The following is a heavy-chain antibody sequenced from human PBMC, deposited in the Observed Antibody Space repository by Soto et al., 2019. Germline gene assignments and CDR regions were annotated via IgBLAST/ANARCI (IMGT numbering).Heavy chain of an antibody. D-gene: IGHD2-2*01. Sequence: SLRLSCAASGFTFSSHAMNWVRQAPGKGLEWVSASGSGGSTYYADSVKGRFTISRDNSKNTLYLQMNSLRAEDTAVYYCAPAGPYVVVPAAEKVDYWGQGTLVTVSS. J-gene: IGHJ4*02. CDR1: GFTFSSHA. CDR3: APAGPYVVVPAAEKVDY. V-gene: IGHV3-23*01. CDR2: SGSGGST.